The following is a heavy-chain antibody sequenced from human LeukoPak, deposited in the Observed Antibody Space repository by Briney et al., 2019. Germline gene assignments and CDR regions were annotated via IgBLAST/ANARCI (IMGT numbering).Heavy chain of an antibody. CDR1: GFTFDDYD. CDR3: ARAFKYSMSGYFFDY. Sequence: PGGSLRLSCAASGFTFDDYDMSWVRQAPGKGLEWVSGINWNGGRTGYADSVKGRFTISRDNAKNSLYLQMNSLRAEDTALYYCARAFKYSMSGYFFDYWGQGTLVTASS. D-gene: IGHD2-21*01. CDR2: INWNGGRT. V-gene: IGHV3-20*04. J-gene: IGHJ4*02.